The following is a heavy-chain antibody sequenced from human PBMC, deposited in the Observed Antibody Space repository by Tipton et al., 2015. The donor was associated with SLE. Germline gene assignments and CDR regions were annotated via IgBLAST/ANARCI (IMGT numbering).Heavy chain of an antibody. Sequence: SLRLSCAASGFIFSNYAMHWVRQAPGKGLEWVALISYDGRNKHYADSVKGRFTISRDNSKNTLYLQMNSLKSEDTAVYYCARARCSGGVCPGQDYWGQGTLVTVSS. D-gene: IGHD2-8*02. CDR3: ARARCSGGVCPGQDY. CDR2: ISYDGRNK. CDR1: GFIFSNYA. V-gene: IGHV3-30*04. J-gene: IGHJ4*02.